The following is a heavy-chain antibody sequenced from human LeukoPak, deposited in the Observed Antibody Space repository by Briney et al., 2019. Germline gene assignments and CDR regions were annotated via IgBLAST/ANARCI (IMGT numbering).Heavy chain of an antibody. J-gene: IGHJ5*02. CDR3: AKPYCSSTSCWNWFDP. Sequence: HPGGSLRLSCAASGFTFNIYEFNWARQAPGKGLEWVAFIRYDGSNKYYADSVKGRFTISRDNSKNTLYLQMNSLRAEDTAVYYCAKPYCSSTSCWNWFDPWGQGTLVTVSS. CDR2: IRYDGSNK. V-gene: IGHV3-30*02. CDR1: GFTFNIYE. D-gene: IGHD2-2*01.